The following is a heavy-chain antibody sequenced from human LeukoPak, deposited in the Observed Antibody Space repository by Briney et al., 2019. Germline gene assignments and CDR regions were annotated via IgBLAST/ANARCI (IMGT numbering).Heavy chain of an antibody. CDR2: FDPEDGET. Sequence: ASVKVSCKVSGYTLTELSMHWVRQAPGKGLEWMGGFDPEDGETIYAQKFQGRVTMTEDTSTSTAYMELRSLRSDDTAVYYCARDFIGANYYYAMDVWGKGTTVTVSS. V-gene: IGHV1-24*01. J-gene: IGHJ6*04. CDR1: GYTLTELS. CDR3: ARDFIGANYYYAMDV. D-gene: IGHD4/OR15-4a*01.